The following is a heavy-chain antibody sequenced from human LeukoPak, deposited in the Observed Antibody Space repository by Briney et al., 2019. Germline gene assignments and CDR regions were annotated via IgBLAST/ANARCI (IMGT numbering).Heavy chain of an antibody. J-gene: IGHJ5*02. V-gene: IGHV1-69*01. D-gene: IGHD2-15*01. CDR2: IIPIFGTA. Sequence: SVKVSCKASGGTFSSYAISWVRQAPGLGLEWMGGIIPIFGTANYAQKFQGRVTITADESTSTAYMELSSLKSEDTAVYFCARTSLYCSGYSCNWFDPWGQGTRVTVSS. CDR1: GGTFSSYA. CDR3: ARTSLYCSGYSCNWFDP.